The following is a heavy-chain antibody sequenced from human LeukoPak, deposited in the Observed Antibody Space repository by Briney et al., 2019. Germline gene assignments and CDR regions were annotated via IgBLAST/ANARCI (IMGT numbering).Heavy chain of an antibody. Sequence: GRPLRLSCAASGFTFSSYGMHWVRQAPGKGLEWVANIKQDGSEKYYVDSVKGRFTISRDNAKNSLYLQMNSLRVEDTALYYCALWGGGALDYWGQGTLVTVSS. CDR3: ALWGGGALDY. D-gene: IGHD3-16*01. J-gene: IGHJ4*02. CDR1: GFTFSSYG. CDR2: IKQDGSEK. V-gene: IGHV3-7*01.